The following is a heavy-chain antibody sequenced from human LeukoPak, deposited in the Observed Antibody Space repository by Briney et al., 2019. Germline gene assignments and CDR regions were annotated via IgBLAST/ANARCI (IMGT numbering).Heavy chain of an antibody. Sequence: GGSLRLSCAASGFTFSTYGIHWVRQAPGKGLEWVAFVRYDGGNKYYADSVKGRFAISRDNSKNTLYLQMNSLRAEDTAVYYCAKQYCGGNCYSGIDYWGQGTLVTVSS. CDR2: VRYDGGNK. J-gene: IGHJ4*02. D-gene: IGHD2-21*01. CDR1: GFTFSTYG. CDR3: AKQYCGGNCYSGIDY. V-gene: IGHV3-30*02.